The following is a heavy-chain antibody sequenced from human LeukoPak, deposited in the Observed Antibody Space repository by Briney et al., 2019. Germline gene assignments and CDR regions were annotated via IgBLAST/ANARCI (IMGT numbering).Heavy chain of an antibody. V-gene: IGHV4-34*01. Sequence: SETLSLTCAVYGGSFSGYYWSWIRQPPGQGLEWIGEINDSGTTNHNPSLKSRVTISVDTSKNQFSLKLSSVTAADTAVYYCARGHSSIGYFQHWGQGTLVTVSS. J-gene: IGHJ1*01. CDR2: INDSGTT. CDR3: ARGHSSIGYFQH. CDR1: GGSFSGYY.